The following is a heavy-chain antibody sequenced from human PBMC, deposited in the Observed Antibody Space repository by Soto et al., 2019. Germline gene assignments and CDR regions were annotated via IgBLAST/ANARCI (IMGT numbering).Heavy chain of an antibody. CDR2: MNPNSGNT. J-gene: IGHJ6*02. Sequence: ASVKVSCKASGYTFTSYDINWVRQATGQGLEWMGWMNPNSGNTGYAQKFQGRVTMTRNTSISTAYMELSSLRSEDTAVYYCARGPWNYDFWSGYHYYYYYYVMDVWGQGTTVTVSS. V-gene: IGHV1-8*01. CDR1: GYTFTSYD. CDR3: ARGPWNYDFWSGYHYYYYYYVMDV. D-gene: IGHD3-3*01.